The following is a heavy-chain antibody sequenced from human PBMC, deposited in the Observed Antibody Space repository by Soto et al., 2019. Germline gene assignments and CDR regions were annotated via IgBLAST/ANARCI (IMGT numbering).Heavy chain of an antibody. CDR1: GGSISIYY. V-gene: IGHV4-59*01. CDR3: ASSAADDFDY. CDR2: IYYSGST. J-gene: IGHJ4*02. D-gene: IGHD6-13*01. Sequence: SETLSLTCTVSGGSISIYYWSWIRQPPGKGLEWIGYIYYSGSTNYNPSLKSRVTISVDTSKNQFSLKLSSVTAADTAVYYCASSAADDFDYWGQGTLVTVSS.